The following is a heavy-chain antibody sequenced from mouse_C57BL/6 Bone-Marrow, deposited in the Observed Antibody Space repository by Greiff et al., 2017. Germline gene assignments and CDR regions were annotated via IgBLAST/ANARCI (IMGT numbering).Heavy chain of an antibody. J-gene: IGHJ4*01. D-gene: IGHD1-1*01. V-gene: IGHV7-3*01. CDR2: IRNKANGYTT. CDR3: ARLTVVNMDY. CDR1: GFTFTDYY. Sequence: DVKLVESGGGLVQPGGSLSLSCAASGFTFTDYYMSWVRQPPGKALEWLGFIRNKANGYTTEYSASVKGRFTISRDNSQSILYLQMNALRAEDSATYYCARLTVVNMDYWGQGTSVTVSS.